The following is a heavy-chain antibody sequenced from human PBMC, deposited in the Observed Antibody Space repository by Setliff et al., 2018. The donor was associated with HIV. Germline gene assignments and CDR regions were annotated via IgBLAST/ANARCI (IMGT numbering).Heavy chain of an antibody. J-gene: IGHJ6*03. V-gene: IGHV1-69*13. CDR1: GYTFTNYD. CDR2: IIPIFGTT. Sequence: GASVKVSCKPSGYTFTNYDINWVRQAAGQGLEWMGGIIPIFGTTNFAQKFQGRVTITADESTSTAYMEMSSLRSEDTAVYYCAASTEMVTFGYSYYYMDVWGKGTTVTVSS. D-gene: IGHD3-16*01. CDR3: AASTEMVTFGYSYYYMDV.